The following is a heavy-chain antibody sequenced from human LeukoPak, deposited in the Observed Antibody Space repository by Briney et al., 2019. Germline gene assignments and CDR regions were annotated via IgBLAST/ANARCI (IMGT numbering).Heavy chain of an antibody. CDR3: ARELSYYDFWSGYYAPYFDY. Sequence: ASVKVSCKASGYTFTSYGISWVRQAPGQGLEWMGWISAYNGNTNYAQKLQGRVTMTTDTSTSTAYMELRSLRSDDTAVYYCARELSYYDFWSGYYAPYFDYWGQGTLVTVSS. V-gene: IGHV1-18*01. CDR1: GYTFTSYG. J-gene: IGHJ4*02. CDR2: ISAYNGNT. D-gene: IGHD3-3*01.